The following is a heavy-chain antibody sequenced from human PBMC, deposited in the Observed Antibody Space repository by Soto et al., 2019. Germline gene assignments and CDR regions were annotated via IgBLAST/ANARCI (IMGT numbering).Heavy chain of an antibody. Sequence: EVQLLESGGGLVQPGGSLRLSCAASGFTFSSYAMSWVRQATGKGLEWVSAISGSGGSTYYADSVKGRFTISRDNSKNTVYLQMNTLRAEDTAVYYCANSARHHYDSSGYANYFDYWGQGTLVTVSS. V-gene: IGHV3-23*01. CDR1: GFTFSSYA. CDR3: ANSARHHYDSSGYANYFDY. D-gene: IGHD3-22*01. CDR2: ISGSGGST. J-gene: IGHJ4*02.